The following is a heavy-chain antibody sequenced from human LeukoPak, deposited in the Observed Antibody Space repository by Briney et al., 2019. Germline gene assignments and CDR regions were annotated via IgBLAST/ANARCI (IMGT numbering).Heavy chain of an antibody. CDR2: ISSSSSYI. D-gene: IGHD3-16*01. V-gene: IGHV3-21*01. CDR3: ARELGNADTFGNVPLGH. CDR1: GFTFSSYW. J-gene: IGHJ4*02. Sequence: PGGSLRLSCAASGFTFSSYWMSWVRQAPGKGLEWVSSISSSSSYIYYADSVKGRFTISRDNAKNSLYLQMDSLRAEDTAVYFCARELGNADTFGNVPLGHWGQGTLVTVSS.